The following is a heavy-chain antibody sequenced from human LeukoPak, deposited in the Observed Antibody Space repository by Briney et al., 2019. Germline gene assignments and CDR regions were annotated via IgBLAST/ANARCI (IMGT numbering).Heavy chain of an antibody. V-gene: IGHV4-39*01. CDR2: IYYSGST. D-gene: IGHD2-2*02. J-gene: IGHJ3*02. CDR3: ARSTKLGYCSSTSCYKNAFDI. CDR1: GGSISSSSYY. Sequence: SETLSLTCTVSGGSISSSSYYWGWIRQPPGKGLEWIGSIYYSGSTYYNPSLKSRVTISVDTSKNQFSLKLSSVTAADTAVYYCARSTKLGYCSSTSCYKNAFDICGQGTMVTVSS.